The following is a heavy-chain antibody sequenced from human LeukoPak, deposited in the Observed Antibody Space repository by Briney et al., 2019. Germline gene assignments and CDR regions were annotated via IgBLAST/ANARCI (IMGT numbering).Heavy chain of an antibody. CDR3: ARDHSSSSSVGYYGMDV. J-gene: IGHJ6*02. V-gene: IGHV1-69*04. D-gene: IGHD6-6*01. CDR1: GGTFGSYA. CDR2: IIPILGTE. Sequence: SVKVSGKASGGTFGSYAISWVRQAPGQGLEWVGRIIPILGTENYAQKFQGRVTITADKSTTSVYMELSSLTSEDTAVYYCARDHSSSSSVGYYGMDVWGQGTTVTVSS.